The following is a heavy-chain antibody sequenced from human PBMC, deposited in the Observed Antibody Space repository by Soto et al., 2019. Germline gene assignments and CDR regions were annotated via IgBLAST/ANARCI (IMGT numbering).Heavy chain of an antibody. V-gene: IGHV3-23*01. D-gene: IGHD3-9*01. CDR1: GFTFSSYA. CDR2: ISGSGGST. Sequence: GGSLRLSCAASGFTFSSYAMSWVRQAPGKGLEWVSAISGSGGSTSYADSVKGRFTISRDNSKNTLYLQMNSLRAEDTAVYYCAKDLPARNYYDILTGYYTVFDYWGQGTLVTVSS. CDR3: AKDLPARNYYDILTGYYTVFDY. J-gene: IGHJ4*02.